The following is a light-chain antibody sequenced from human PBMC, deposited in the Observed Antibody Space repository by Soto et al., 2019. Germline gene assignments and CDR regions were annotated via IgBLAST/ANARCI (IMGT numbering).Light chain of an antibody. J-gene: IGKJ1*01. CDR1: QSVSSN. Sequence: EIVMTQSPATLSVSPGERATLSCRASQSVSSNLAWYQRKPGQAPRLLIYGASTRATGIPARFSGSGSGTEVTLTNSSLQSGDFAVYYWPQFNNWPWTFGQGTKVEIQ. V-gene: IGKV3-15*01. CDR3: PQFNNWPWT. CDR2: GAS.